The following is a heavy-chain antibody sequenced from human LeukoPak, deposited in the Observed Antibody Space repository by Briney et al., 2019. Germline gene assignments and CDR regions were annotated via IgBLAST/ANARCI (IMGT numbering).Heavy chain of an antibody. Sequence: GGSLRLSCAASGFTFSSYSMNWVRQAPGRGLEWVSSISSSSSYIYYADSVKGRFTISRDNAKNSLYLQMISLRAEDTAVYYCARDRMRYCSGGSCYSFDYWGQGTLVTVSS. CDR3: ARDRMRYCSGGSCYSFDY. CDR1: GFTFSSYS. J-gene: IGHJ4*02. V-gene: IGHV3-21*01. CDR2: ISSSSSYI. D-gene: IGHD2-15*01.